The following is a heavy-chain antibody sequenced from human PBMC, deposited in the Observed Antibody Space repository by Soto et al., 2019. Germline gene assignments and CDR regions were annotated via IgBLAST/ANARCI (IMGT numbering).Heavy chain of an antibody. CDR1: GYSFTNYA. J-gene: IGHJ4*02. V-gene: IGHV1-18*01. CDR2: ISPFHGDT. D-gene: IGHD3-16*01. CDR3: ARSDHVDRYFDY. Sequence: QVELVQSGPEVKKPGASVKVSCKASGYSFTNYAIGWVRQAPGQGLEWVGWISPFHGDTNYAQNFQGRITVTTYSSTSTAYMDLGRLRSDDTAVYYCARSDHVDRYFDYWGQGTRITVSS.